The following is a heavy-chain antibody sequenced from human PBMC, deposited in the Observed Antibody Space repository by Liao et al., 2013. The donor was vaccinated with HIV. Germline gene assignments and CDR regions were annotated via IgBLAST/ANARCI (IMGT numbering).Heavy chain of an antibody. Sequence: QVQLQQWGAGLLKPSETLSLTCAVYGGSFSGYYWSWIRQPPGKGLEWIGEINHSGSTNYNPSLKSRVTISVDTSKNQFSLKLSSVTAADTAVYYCARANYDFWSGYADWGQGTLVTVSS. CDR2: INHSGST. CDR3: ARANYDFWSGYAD. D-gene: IGHD3-3*01. CDR1: GGSFSGYY. V-gene: IGHV4-34*01. J-gene: IGHJ4*02.